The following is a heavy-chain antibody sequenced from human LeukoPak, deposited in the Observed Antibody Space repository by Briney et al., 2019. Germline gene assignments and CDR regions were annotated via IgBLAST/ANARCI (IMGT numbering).Heavy chain of an antibody. CDR1: GHIFTVDS. CDR3: ARGIRFLEWLLFGGNWFDP. Sequence: ASVKVSCTASGHIFTVDSIHWVRQAPGQGLEWMGWIHLKGGGTYRAQKFQDRVTMTQGTSDSTAYMELSDLTSDDTAVYYCARGIRFLEWLLFGGNWFDPWGQGTLVTVSS. V-gene: IGHV1-2*02. D-gene: IGHD3-3*01. CDR2: IHLKGGGT. J-gene: IGHJ5*02.